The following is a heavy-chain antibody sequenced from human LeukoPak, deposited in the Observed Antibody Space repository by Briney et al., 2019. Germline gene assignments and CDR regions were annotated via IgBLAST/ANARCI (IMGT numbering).Heavy chain of an antibody. CDR1: GFSFSNYG. CDR2: IWYDGSNK. CDR3: AKAYGSGTYSYLDY. V-gene: IGHV3-33*06. D-gene: IGHD3-10*01. J-gene: IGHJ4*02. Sequence: GKSLRLSCAGSGFSFSNYGIHWVRQAPGKGLECVAGIWYDGSNKYYGDSVKGRFTVSRDNSKNTVYLQMNSLRAEDTAVYYCAKAYGSGTYSYLDYWGQGTLVTVSS.